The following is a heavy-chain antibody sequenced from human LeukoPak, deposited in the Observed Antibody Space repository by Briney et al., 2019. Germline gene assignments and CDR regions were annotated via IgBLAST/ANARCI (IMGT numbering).Heavy chain of an antibody. J-gene: IGHJ4*02. D-gene: IGHD2-2*01. V-gene: IGHV5-51*01. Sequence: GESLKISCKGSGYSFTTYWIAWVRQMPGKGLEWMGIIYPGDSDTRYSPSFQGQVTISADKSITTAYLQWSSLKASDTAIYYCARTMGTSTNSTLDYWGQGTLVTVSS. CDR1: GYSFTTYW. CDR3: ARTMGTSTNSTLDY. CDR2: IYPGDSDT.